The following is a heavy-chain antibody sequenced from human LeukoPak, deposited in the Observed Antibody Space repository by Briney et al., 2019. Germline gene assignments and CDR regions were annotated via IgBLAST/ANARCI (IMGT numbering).Heavy chain of an antibody. D-gene: IGHD4-17*01. V-gene: IGHV4-61*02. CDR1: GGSISSGSYY. CDR3: ARSPKDYGDYA. CDR2: IYTSGST. Sequence: PSETLSLTCTVSGGSISSGSYYWNWIRQPAGKGLEWIGRIYTSGSTNYNPSLKSRVTISVDTSKNQFSLKLSSVTAADTAVYYCARSPKDYGDYAWGQGTLVTVSS. J-gene: IGHJ5*02.